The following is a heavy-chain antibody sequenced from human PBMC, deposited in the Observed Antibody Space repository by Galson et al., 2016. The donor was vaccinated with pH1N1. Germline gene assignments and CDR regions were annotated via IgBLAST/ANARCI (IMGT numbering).Heavy chain of an antibody. CDR2: ISAYDGHT. CDR1: GYTFINYG. J-gene: IGHJ3*02. V-gene: IGHV1-18*01. CDR3: ARERGVFDI. Sequence: SVKVSCKASGYTFINYGIAWVRQAPGQGPEWMGWISAYDGHTDYAQNFQGRVAMTIDTSTSTANMELRSLRTDATAVYYCARERGVFDIWGQGTRVTVSS. D-gene: IGHD3-10*01.